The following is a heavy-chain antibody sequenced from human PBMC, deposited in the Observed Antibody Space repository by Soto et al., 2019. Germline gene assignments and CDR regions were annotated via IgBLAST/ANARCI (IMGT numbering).Heavy chain of an antibody. J-gene: IGHJ4*02. CDR2: MNPNSGDT. V-gene: IGHV1-8*01. CDR3: AKLRVLEWEVQESDY. D-gene: IGHD3-3*01. Sequence: QEQLVQSGAEVKKPGASVKVSCKASGYTFTNYETIWVRQATGQGLEWMGWMNPNSGDTVYAQKFQGRVTLTRDTSISTAYMELSSLRYEDTAVYYCAKLRVLEWEVQESDYWGQGTLVSVSS. CDR1: GYTFTNYE.